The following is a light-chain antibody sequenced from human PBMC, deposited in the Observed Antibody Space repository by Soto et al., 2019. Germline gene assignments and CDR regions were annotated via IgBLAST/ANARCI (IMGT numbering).Light chain of an antibody. Sequence: QSAPTQPRSVSGSPGQTVTISCTGSSSDVGSSNYMSWYQQHPGEAPKLVIYDVAQRPSGVPDRLSGSRSGKTASLTISGLQPDDEADYYCCAYAGRDTLIFGSGTKLTVL. V-gene: IGLV2-11*01. CDR3: CAYAGRDTLI. CDR1: SSDVGSSNY. CDR2: DVA. J-gene: IGLJ1*01.